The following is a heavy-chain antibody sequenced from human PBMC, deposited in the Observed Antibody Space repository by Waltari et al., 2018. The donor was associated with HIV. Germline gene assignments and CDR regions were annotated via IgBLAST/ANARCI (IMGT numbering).Heavy chain of an antibody. CDR3: ASNPKDCAHNTCYDPSFDY. J-gene: IGHJ4*02. CDR1: GYTFTTYA. D-gene: IGHD2-2*01. V-gene: IGHV1-3*01. CDR2: IRAGNGEA. Sequence: QVQFVQSGAEVKKPGASVKISCKASGYTFTTYAIHWVRQAPGQRPEWMGGIRAGNGEAKYTQGFHGRVTINRDTSATTAYMELSSLGSEDTAVYYCASNPKDCAHNTCYDPSFDYWGQGTLVTVSS.